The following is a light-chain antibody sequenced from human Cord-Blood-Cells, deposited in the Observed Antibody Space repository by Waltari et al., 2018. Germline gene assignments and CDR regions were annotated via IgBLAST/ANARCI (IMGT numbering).Light chain of an antibody. CDR2: DVS. CDR1: SSDGGGYNY. J-gene: IGLJ3*02. Sequence: QSALTQPRSVSGSPGQSVTISCTGTSSDGGGYNYVSWHQHHPGQAPKLMIYDVSKRPSGVPDRFSGSKSGNTASLTISGLQAEDEADYYCCSYAGSYTFHWVFGGGTKLTVL. CDR3: CSYAGSYTFHWV. V-gene: IGLV2-11*01.